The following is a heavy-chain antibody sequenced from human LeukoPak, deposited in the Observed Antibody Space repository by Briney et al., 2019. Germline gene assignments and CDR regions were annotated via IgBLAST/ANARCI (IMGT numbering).Heavy chain of an antibody. CDR2: INPNSGGT. CDR3: ARADDSGGYWIHGKY. D-gene: IGHD3-22*01. V-gene: IGHV1-2*02. CDR1: GYTFTGYY. Sequence: GASVKVSCKASGYTFTGYYMHWVRQAPGQGLEWMGWINPNSGGTNYAQKFQGRVTMTRDTSISTAYMELSRLRSDDTAVYYCARADDSGGYWIHGKYWGQGTLVTVSS. J-gene: IGHJ4*02.